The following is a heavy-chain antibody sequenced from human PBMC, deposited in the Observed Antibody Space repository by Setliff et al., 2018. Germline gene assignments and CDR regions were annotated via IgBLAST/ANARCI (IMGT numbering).Heavy chain of an antibody. D-gene: IGHD3-16*01. CDR3: AGGSGYVWGNGGI. V-gene: IGHV4-38-2*01. J-gene: IGHJ4*02. CDR1: GYSISSPHY. Sequence: SETLSLTCAVSGYSISSPHYWGWIRQPPGKGLEWIGSIKHSGNTYYNPSLKSRVTISVDASKKQFSLKLYSATAADTAVYFCAGGSGYVWGNGGIWGQGALVTVSS. CDR2: IKHSGNT.